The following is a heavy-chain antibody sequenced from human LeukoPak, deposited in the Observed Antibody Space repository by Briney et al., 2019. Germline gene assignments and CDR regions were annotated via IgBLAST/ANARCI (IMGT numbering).Heavy chain of an antibody. CDR3: VRYGVGTTPFDS. CDR1: GFTFSSYW. CDR2: ITTDGSTT. J-gene: IGHJ4*02. Sequence: GGSLRLSCAASGFTFSSYWMHWVRQAPGKGLVWVSLITTDGSTTIYADSLKGRFTISRDNAKNTLYLQMNSLRAEDTAVYYCVRYGVGTTPFDSWGQGTLVTVSS. V-gene: IGHV3-74*01. D-gene: IGHD1-1*01.